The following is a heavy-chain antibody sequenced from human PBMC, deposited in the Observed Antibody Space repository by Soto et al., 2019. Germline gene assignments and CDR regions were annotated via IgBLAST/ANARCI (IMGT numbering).Heavy chain of an antibody. CDR2: IGSSGSSR. Sequence: GGSLRLSCAASGFTVSNYAMSWVRQAPGKGMEWVSAIGSSGSSRYYADSVKGRYTISRDNSKNTLFLQVNSLRAEDAAVYYCAKEFYFDSSGYYCNFDYWGQGT. CDR1: GFTVSNYA. CDR3: AKEFYFDSSGYYCNFDY. J-gene: IGHJ4*02. V-gene: IGHV3-23*01. D-gene: IGHD3-22*01.